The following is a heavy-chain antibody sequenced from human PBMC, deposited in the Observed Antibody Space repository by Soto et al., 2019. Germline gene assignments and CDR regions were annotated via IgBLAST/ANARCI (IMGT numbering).Heavy chain of an antibody. V-gene: IGHV3-7*01. CDR1: GFTFSSYW. CDR3: ATILNRAFET. J-gene: IGHJ3*02. Sequence: EVQLVESGGGLVQPGGSLRLSCAASGFTFSSYWMSWVRQAPGRGLEWMGNIKQDGTEKDYVDSVKGRFTISRDKARNSVFLQMDSLRADDTAVYYCATILNRAFETWGQGTMVTVSS. D-gene: IGHD3-3*01. CDR2: IKQDGTEK.